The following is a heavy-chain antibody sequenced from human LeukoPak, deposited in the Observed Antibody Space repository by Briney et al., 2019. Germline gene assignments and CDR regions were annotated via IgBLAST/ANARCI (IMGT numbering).Heavy chain of an antibody. D-gene: IGHD3-22*01. V-gene: IGHV4-59*01. CDR1: GGSISSYY. CDR3: ARAPKYYYDSSGYLHMDV. CDR2: IYYSGST. J-gene: IGHJ6*03. Sequence: PSETLSLTCTVSGGSISSYYWSWIRQPPGKGLEWIGYIYYSGSTNYNPSLKSRVTISVDTSKNQFSLKLGSVTAADTAVYYCARAPKYYYDSSGYLHMDVWGKGTTVTVSS.